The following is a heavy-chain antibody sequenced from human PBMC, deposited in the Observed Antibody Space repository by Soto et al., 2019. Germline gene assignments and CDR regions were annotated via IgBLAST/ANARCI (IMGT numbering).Heavy chain of an antibody. D-gene: IGHD2-8*01. Sequence: VSVKVSCKASGYTFTSYDINWVRQATGQGLEWMGCRNPNSGNTGYAQKFQGSVTMTRNTSISTAYMELSSLRSEDTAVYYCARLMRRTVPTPLPXWGQGTLVTVSX. CDR3: ARLMRRTVPTPLPX. CDR1: GYTFTSYD. CDR2: RNPNSGNT. J-gene: IGHJ4*02. V-gene: IGHV1-8*01.